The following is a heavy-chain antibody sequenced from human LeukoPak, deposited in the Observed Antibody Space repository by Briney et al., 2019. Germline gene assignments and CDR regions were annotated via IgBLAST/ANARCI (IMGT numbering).Heavy chain of an antibody. CDR3: ARGSDWYNY. Sequence: SETLSFTCTGSGGSISSSSYNWAWIRQPPGKGLEWIGTIYYSGNTYYNPSLKSRVTISVDTPKIQFSLKVSPVTATDTAVYYCARGSDWYNYWGQGTLVTVSS. CDR1: GGSISSSSYN. CDR2: IYYSGNT. J-gene: IGHJ4*02. V-gene: IGHV4-39*01. D-gene: IGHD6-19*01.